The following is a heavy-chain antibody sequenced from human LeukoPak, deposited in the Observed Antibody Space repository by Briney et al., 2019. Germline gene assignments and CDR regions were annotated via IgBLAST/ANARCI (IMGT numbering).Heavy chain of an antibody. CDR1: GGTFSSYA. V-gene: IGHV1-69*04. Sequence: SVKVSCKASGGTFSSYAISWVRQAPGQGLEWMGRIIPILGIANYAQKFQGRVTITADKSTSTAYMELSSLRSEDTAVYSCARSPHGGGSLDYWGQGTLVTVSS. J-gene: IGHJ4*02. CDR3: ARSPHGGGSLDY. CDR2: IIPILGIA. D-gene: IGHD3-16*01.